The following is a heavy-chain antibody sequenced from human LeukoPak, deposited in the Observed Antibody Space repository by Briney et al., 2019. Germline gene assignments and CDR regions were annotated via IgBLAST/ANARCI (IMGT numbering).Heavy chain of an antibody. J-gene: IGHJ5*02. CDR1: GGSISSSSYY. V-gene: IGHV4-39*01. Sequence: SETLSLTCTVSGGSISSSSYYWGWIRQPPGKGLEWIGSIYYSGSTYYNPSLKSRVTISVDTSKNQFSLKLSSVTAADTAVYYCARGYCSSTSCYTRQVNWFDPWGQGTLVTVSS. CDR2: IYYSGST. D-gene: IGHD2-2*02. CDR3: ARGYCSSTSCYTRQVNWFDP.